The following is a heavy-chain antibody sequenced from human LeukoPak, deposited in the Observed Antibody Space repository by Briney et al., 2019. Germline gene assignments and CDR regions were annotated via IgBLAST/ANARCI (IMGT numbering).Heavy chain of an antibody. J-gene: IGHJ3*02. V-gene: IGHV4-59*12. Sequence: NPSETLSLTCTVSGGSISSYYWSWIRQPPGKGLEWIGYIYYSGSTNYNPSLKSRVAISVDKSKNQFSLKLNSVTAADTAVYYCARDLRGKISGTRDAFDIWGQGTMVTVSS. CDR2: IYYSGST. CDR1: GGSISSYY. CDR3: ARDLRGKISGTRDAFDI.